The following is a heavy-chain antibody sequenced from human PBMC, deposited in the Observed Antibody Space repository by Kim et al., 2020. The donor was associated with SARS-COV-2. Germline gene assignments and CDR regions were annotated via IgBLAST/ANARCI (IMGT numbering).Heavy chain of an antibody. V-gene: IGHV4-39*01. J-gene: IGHJ5*02. CDR3: ARHKGIRHMIVGVEGWFDP. Sequence: SETLSLTCTVSGGSISSSSYYWGWIRQPPGKGLEWIGSIYYSGSTYYNPSLKSRVTISVDTSKNQFSLKLSSVTAADTAVYYCARHKGIRHMIVGVEGWFDPWGQGTLVTVSS. D-gene: IGHD3-22*01. CDR2: IYYSGST. CDR1: GGSISSSSYY.